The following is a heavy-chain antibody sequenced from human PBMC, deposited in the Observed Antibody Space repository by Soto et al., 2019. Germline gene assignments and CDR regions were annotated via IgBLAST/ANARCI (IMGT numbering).Heavy chain of an antibody. Sequence: SETLSLNSTVSGGSISSFYWSWIRQPPGKGLEWIGYIYYSASTNYNNSLKRRVTISVDTSKNKFSMSLNSVTASDTAVYFCVSQRTTVPTQAYFDDWGPGALVTVSS. D-gene: IGHD4-4*01. J-gene: IGHJ4*02. CDR1: GGSISSFY. V-gene: IGHV4-59*08. CDR2: IYYSAST. CDR3: VSQRTTVPTQAYFDD.